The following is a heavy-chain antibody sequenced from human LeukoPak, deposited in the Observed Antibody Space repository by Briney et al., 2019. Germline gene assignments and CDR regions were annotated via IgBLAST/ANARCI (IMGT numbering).Heavy chain of an antibody. CDR2: IYYTGSN. CDR3: AGTYSLYDPFDI. D-gene: IGHD6-13*01. Sequence: WETLSLTCSLCGGSIRGNYWSWLPESPGKGAEGIGYIYYTGSNMYNRFLESRVTMFVDTSKNQFSLDLKPVTAAETAVYYCAGTYSLYDPFDIWGQGTMVTVSS. V-gene: IGHV4-59*08. J-gene: IGHJ3*02. CDR1: GGSIRGNY.